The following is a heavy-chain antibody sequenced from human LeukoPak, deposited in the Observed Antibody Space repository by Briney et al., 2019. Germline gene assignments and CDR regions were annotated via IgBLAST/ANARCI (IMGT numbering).Heavy chain of an antibody. CDR3: ARGSGSYAEGYYFDY. V-gene: IGHV4-38-2*01. D-gene: IGHD1-26*01. CDR2: IHHSGST. Sequence: SETLSLTCGVSGYSVSSAFHWGWIRQPPGQGLEWIGSIHHSGSTNYNPSLKSRVTMSVDTSKNQFSLKLSSVTAADTAVYYCARGSGSYAEGYYFDYWGQGTLVTVSS. CDR1: GYSVSSAFH. J-gene: IGHJ4*02.